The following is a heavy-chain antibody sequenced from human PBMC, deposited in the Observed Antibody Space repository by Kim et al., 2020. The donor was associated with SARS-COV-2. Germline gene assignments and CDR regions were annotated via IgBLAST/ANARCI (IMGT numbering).Heavy chain of an antibody. D-gene: IGHD5-12*01. J-gene: IGHJ4*02. CDR3: ASLRGYSGYVWVDY. CDR1: GGPISSSSYY. Sequence: SETLSLTCTVSGGPISSSSYYWGWIRQPPGKGLEWMGRIYYSGSTYYNPSLKSRVTISVDTSKNQFSLKLSSVTAADTAVYYCASLRGYSGYVWVDYWGQGTLVTVSS. CDR2: IYYSGST. V-gene: IGHV4-39*01.